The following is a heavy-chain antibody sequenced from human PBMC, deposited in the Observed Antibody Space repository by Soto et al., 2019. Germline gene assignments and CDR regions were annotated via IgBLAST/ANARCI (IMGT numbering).Heavy chain of an antibody. CDR3: ARVPHPSPRPGVYYYYGMDV. J-gene: IGHJ6*02. CDR2: IYYSGST. CDR1: GGSISSYY. V-gene: IGHV4-59*01. Sequence: SETLSLTCTVSGGSISSYYWSWIRQPPGKGLEWIGYIYYSGSTNYNPSLKSRVTISVDTSKNQFSLKLSSVTAADTAVYYCARVPHPSPRPGVYYYYGMDVWGQGTTVTVSS.